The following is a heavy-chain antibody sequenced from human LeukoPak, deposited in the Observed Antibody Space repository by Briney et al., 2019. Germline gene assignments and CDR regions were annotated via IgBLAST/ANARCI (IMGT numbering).Heavy chain of an antibody. D-gene: IGHD6-13*01. Sequence: GGSLRLSCAASGFTLSSYAMHWVRQAPGKGLEYVSAISSNGGSTYYANSVKGRFTISRDNSKNTLYLQMGSLRAEDTAVYYCAKVRRAAAGAPWGYWGKGTLVTVSS. CDR3: AKVRRAAAGAPWGY. J-gene: IGHJ4*02. V-gene: IGHV3-64*01. CDR2: ISSNGGST. CDR1: GFTLSSYA.